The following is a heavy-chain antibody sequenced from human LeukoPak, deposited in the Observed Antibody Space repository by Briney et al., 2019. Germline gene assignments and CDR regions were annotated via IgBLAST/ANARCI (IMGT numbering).Heavy chain of an antibody. V-gene: IGHV3-30*18. CDR3: AKDPTDFDSSGQTYFDY. J-gene: IGHJ4*02. CDR1: GFTFDDYG. D-gene: IGHD3-22*01. Sequence: PGGSLRLSCAASGFTFDDYGMSWVRQAPGKGLEWVAVISYDGSNKYYADSVKGRFTISRDNSKNTLYLQMNSLRAEDTAVYYCAKDPTDFDSSGQTYFDYWGQGTLVTVSS. CDR2: ISYDGSNK.